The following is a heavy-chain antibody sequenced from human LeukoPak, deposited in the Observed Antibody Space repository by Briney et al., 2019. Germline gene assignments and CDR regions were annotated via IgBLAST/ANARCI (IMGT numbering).Heavy chain of an antibody. D-gene: IGHD1-26*01. J-gene: IGHJ4*02. CDR3: ARGTDGCSGSYWPPPFDY. CDR1: GFTLSSYS. Sequence: KPGGSLRLSCAASGFTLSSYSMNGVRQAPGKGLEWVSSISSSSSYIYYADSVKGRFTISRDNAKNSLYLQMNSLRAEDTAVYYCARGTDGCSGSYWPPPFDYWGQGTLVTVSS. CDR2: ISSSSSYI. V-gene: IGHV3-21*01.